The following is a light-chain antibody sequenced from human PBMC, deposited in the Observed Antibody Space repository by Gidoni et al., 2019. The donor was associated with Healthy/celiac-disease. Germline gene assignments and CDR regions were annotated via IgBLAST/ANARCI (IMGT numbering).Light chain of an antibody. CDR2: AAS. CDR3: QQSYSTPRYT. CDR1: QSISSY. V-gene: IGKV1-39*01. Sequence: DIEMTQSPASLSASVGDRVTITCRSSQSISSYLNWSQQKPGNAPKLLIYAASILQSGVPSRFSGSGSGTDFTLTISSLQPEDFATYYCQQSYSTPRYTFGQGTKLEIK. J-gene: IGKJ2*01.